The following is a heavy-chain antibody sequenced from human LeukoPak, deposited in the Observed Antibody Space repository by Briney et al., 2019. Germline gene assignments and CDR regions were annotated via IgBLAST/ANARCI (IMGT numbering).Heavy chain of an antibody. CDR3: ARDDHYGSGSYHFDY. J-gene: IGHJ4*02. CDR2: IGSRTSYI. D-gene: IGHD3-10*01. V-gene: IGHV3-21*01. Sequence: KSGRSLRLSCVASGFTFSSYSMNWVRQAPGKGLEWASSIGSRTSYIYHADSVKGRFTISRDNAKNSLYLQMNNLRDEDTAVYYCARDDHYGSGSYHFDYWGQGTRVTVSS. CDR1: GFTFSSYS.